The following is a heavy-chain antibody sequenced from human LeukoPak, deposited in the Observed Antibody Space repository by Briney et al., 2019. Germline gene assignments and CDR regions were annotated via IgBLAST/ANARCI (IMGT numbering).Heavy chain of an antibody. V-gene: IGHV1-46*01. Sequence: GASVKVSCKASGYTFTSYYMHWVRQAPGQGLEWMGIINPSGGSTSYAQKFQGRVTMTRDTSTSTVYMELSSLRSEDTAVYYCARAGDIVVVPGANDAFDMWGQGTMVTVSP. D-gene: IGHD2-2*01. J-gene: IGHJ3*02. CDR1: GYTFTSYY. CDR3: ARAGDIVVVPGANDAFDM. CDR2: INPSGGST.